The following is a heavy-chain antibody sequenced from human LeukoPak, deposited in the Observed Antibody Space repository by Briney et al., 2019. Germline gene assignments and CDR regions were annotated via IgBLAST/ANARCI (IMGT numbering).Heavy chain of an antibody. D-gene: IGHD6-19*01. J-gene: IGHJ4*02. V-gene: IGHV3-21*01. CDR3: ARDRYSSGWAPFDY. Sequence: GGSLRLSCAASGFTFSSYEMNWVRQAPGKGLEWVSSISSSSSYIYYADSVKGRFTISRDNAKNSLYLQMNSLRAEDTAVYYCARDRYSSGWAPFDYWGQGTLVTVSS. CDR1: GFTFSSYE. CDR2: ISSSSSYI.